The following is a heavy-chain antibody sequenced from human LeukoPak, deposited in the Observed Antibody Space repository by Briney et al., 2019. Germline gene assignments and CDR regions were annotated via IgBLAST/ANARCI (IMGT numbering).Heavy chain of an antibody. CDR1: GFTFSNFW. D-gene: IGHD4-17*01. Sequence: PGGSLRLSCAASGFTFSNFWMTWVRQAPGKGLEWVASIKEDGSEKYYVDSVKGRFTISRDNAKDSLYLQINSLRAEDTAMYCCARFPTGFDYWGQGTLVTVSS. CDR3: ARFPTGFDY. J-gene: IGHJ4*02. CDR2: IKEDGSEK. V-gene: IGHV3-7*05.